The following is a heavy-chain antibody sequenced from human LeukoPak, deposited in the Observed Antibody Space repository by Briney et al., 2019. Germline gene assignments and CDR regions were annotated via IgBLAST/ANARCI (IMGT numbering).Heavy chain of an antibody. CDR1: GGSISISSYY. CDR3: APMVAGTNYFDY. V-gene: IGHV4-39*01. Sequence: TSETLSLTCTVSGGSISISSYYCGWIRQPPEKGRECIGGIYYSGTTFYNPSLKSRFTTSVDTSKNQFSLKLNSVTAADTAVYYCAPMVAGTNYFDYWGQGTLVTVSS. CDR2: IYYSGTT. J-gene: IGHJ4*02. D-gene: IGHD6-19*01.